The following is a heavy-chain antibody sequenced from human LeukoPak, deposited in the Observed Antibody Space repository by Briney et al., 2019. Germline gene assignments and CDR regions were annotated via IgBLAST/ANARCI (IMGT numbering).Heavy chain of an antibody. CDR1: GFSISNGYY. J-gene: IGHJ6*02. Sequence: SETLSLTCTVSGFSISNGYYWSWIRQPPGKGLEWIGYIYYSGSTNYNPSLKSRVTISVDTSKNQFSLKLSSVTAADTAVYYCARLSYWDMVRGVPPPPLYGMDVWGQGTTVTVSS. D-gene: IGHD3-10*01. V-gene: IGHV4-61*01. CDR2: IYYSGST. CDR3: ARLSYWDMVRGVPPPPLYGMDV.